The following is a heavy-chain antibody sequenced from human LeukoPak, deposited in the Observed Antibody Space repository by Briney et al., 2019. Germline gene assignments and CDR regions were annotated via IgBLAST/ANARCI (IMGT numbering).Heavy chain of an antibody. CDR3: ARARGWEPNYYYYYMDV. D-gene: IGHD1-26*01. V-gene: IGHV3-33*01. CDR1: GFTFNSYA. Sequence: GGCLRLSCIASGFTFNSYAMFWVRQAPGKGLEWVSLIWYDGSNKYYADSVKGRFTISRDNSKNTLYLQMNNLRAEDTAVYYCARARGWEPNYYYYYMDVWGKGTTVTVSS. J-gene: IGHJ6*03. CDR2: IWYDGSNK.